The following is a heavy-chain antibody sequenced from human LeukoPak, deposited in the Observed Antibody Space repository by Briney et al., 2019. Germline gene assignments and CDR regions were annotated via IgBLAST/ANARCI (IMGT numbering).Heavy chain of an antibody. D-gene: IGHD3-16*02. CDR1: GFTFSDYA. Sequence: GGSLRLSCAASGFTFSDYAMHWVRQAPGKGLEWVSSITSSSSYIYYADSVKGRFTISRDNAKSSLYLQMNSLRAEDTALYYCARHRTASDHWGQGTLVTVSS. CDR3: ARHRTASDH. V-gene: IGHV3-21*01. CDR2: ITSSSSYI. J-gene: IGHJ4*02.